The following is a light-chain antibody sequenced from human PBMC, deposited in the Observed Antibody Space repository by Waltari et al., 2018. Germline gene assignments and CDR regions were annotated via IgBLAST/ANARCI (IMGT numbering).Light chain of an antibody. V-gene: IGKV1-39*01. Sequence: DIQMTQSPSSLSASVGDRVTITCRASQSISRYLNWYLQKPGKAPKVLIYDESSLQSGVPSRFSGSGSGTDFTLTISSLQPEDSATYYCQQSYITLPYTFGQGTKVEIK. J-gene: IGKJ2*01. CDR3: QQSYITLPYT. CDR1: QSISRY. CDR2: DES.